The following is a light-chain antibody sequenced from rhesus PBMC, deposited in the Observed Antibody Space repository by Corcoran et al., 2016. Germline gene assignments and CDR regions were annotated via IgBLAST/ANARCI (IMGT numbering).Light chain of an antibody. Sequence: DIVMTQTPLSLPVTPGEPASISCRSSQSLLDIEDGNTYFDWYLQKPGQSPKLLFYEVSKRASGVPDRVSVSGADTDFTLKVSRVEAEDIGVYYCMQALEFPTFGGGTKVEIK. CDR3: MQALEFPT. CDR1: QSLLDIEDGNTY. V-gene: IGKV2-104*02. J-gene: IGKJ4*01. CDR2: EVS.